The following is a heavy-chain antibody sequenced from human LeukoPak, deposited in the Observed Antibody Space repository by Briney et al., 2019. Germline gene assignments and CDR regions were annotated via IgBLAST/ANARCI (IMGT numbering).Heavy chain of an antibody. CDR3: ARGPVGGATYYDGDAFDI. CDR2: IYYSGST. Sequence: PSETLSLTCTVSGGSMSSYYWSWIRQSPGKGLEWIGYIYYSGSTNYNPSLKSRVTISVDTSKNQFYLKLSSVTAVDTAVYYCARGPVGGATYYDGDAFDIWGQGTMVTVSS. D-gene: IGHD1-26*01. CDR1: GGSMSSYY. V-gene: IGHV4-59*01. J-gene: IGHJ3*02.